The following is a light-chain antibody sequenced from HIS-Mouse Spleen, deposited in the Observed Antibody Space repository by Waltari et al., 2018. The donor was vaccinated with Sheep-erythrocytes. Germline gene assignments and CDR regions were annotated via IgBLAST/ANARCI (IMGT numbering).Light chain of an antibody. CDR3: CSYAGSSTWV. CDR2: EGS. Sequence: QSALTQPASVSGSPGQSITIPCTGTSSDVGTYNLASWYQQPPGKAPQLMIYEGSKRPSGVSNRFSGSKSGNTASLTISGLQAEDEADYYCCSYAGSSTWVFGGGTKLTVL. J-gene: IGLJ3*02. V-gene: IGLV2-23*01. CDR1: SSDVGTYNL.